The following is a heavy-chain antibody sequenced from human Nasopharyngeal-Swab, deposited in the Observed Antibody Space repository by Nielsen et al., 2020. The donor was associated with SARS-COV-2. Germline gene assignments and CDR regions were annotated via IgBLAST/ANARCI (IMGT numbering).Heavy chain of an antibody. V-gene: IGHV4-59*01. J-gene: IGHJ6*03. CDR2: IHSSGKT. CDR1: GGSPSNYF. CDR3: ARGDTGYTLPYYYYYHYMDV. D-gene: IGHD5-12*01. Sequence: SETLSLTCSVSGGSPSNYFWSWIRQPPGEGLEWIGYIHSSGKTNLNPPLKSRLTMSVDTSNNQFSLNLSSVTAADTAVYYCARGDTGYTLPYYYYYHYMDVWGKGTTVTVSS.